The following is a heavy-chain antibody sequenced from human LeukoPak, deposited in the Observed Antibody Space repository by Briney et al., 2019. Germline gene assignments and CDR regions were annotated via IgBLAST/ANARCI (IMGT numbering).Heavy chain of an antibody. V-gene: IGHV4-38-2*02. J-gene: IGHJ4*02. CDR3: ATDVGWLQLHY. D-gene: IGHD5-24*01. CDR1: GFSISSGYY. Sequence: KPSETLSLTCAVSGFSISSGYYWGWIRQPPGKGLEWIGSIYHSGSTYYNPSLKSRVTISVDTSKNQFSLKLTSVTAADTAVYYCATDVGWLQLHYWGQGTLVTVSS. CDR2: IYHSGST.